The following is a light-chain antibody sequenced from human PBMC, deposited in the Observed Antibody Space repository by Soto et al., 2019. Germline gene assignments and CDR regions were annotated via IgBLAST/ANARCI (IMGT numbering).Light chain of an antibody. Sequence: QSVLTQPPSASGTPGQTVTISCSGGSSNIGINTVNWYQQLPGTAPKVLIYTDNQRPSGVPARFSGSKSGTSASLAINGLQAGDEADYYCAAWDGSLAGYVFGTGTKLTVL. J-gene: IGLJ1*01. CDR2: TDN. V-gene: IGLV1-44*01. CDR3: AAWDGSLAGYV. CDR1: SSNIGINT.